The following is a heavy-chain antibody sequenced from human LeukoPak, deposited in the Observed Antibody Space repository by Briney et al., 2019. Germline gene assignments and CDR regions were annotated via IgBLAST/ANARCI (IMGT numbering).Heavy chain of an antibody. D-gene: IGHD3-3*01. V-gene: IGHV1-69*05. J-gene: IGHJ5*02. CDR2: LIPIFGTA. CDR1: GGTFSSYA. CDR3: ARASLRFLEWSYNWFDP. Sequence: ASVKVSXKASGGTFSSYAISWVRQAPGQGLEWMGGLIPIFGTANYAQKFQGRVTITTDESTSTAYMELSSLRSEDTAVYYCARASLRFLEWSYNWFDPWGQGTLVTVSS.